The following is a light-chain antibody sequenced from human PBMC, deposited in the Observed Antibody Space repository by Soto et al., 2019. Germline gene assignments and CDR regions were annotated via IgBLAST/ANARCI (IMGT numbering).Light chain of an antibody. V-gene: IGLV2-14*03. CDR3: CSLTTSHTYV. Sequence: QSVLTQPASVSGSPGQSITISCTGTSSDIGHYDYVPWYQQHPGKAPKLMIYHVTYRPSGVSNLYSGSKSGNSASLTISGLQADDEADYYCCSLTTSHTYVFGSGTKVTVL. CDR1: SSDIGHYDY. J-gene: IGLJ1*01. CDR2: HVT.